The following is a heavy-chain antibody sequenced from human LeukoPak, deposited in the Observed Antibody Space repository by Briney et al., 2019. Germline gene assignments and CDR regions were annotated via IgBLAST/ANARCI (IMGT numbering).Heavy chain of an antibody. D-gene: IGHD2/OR15-2a*01. CDR1: GFTFSNAW. V-gene: IGHV3-15*01. J-gene: IGHJ6*02. CDR3: AKDVLTFPSYGMDV. Sequence: GGSLRLSCAASGFTFSNAWMSWVRQAPGKGLEWVGRIKSKTDGGTTDYAAPVKGRFTISRDDSKNTLYLQMNSLRAEDTAVYYCAKDVLTFPSYGMDVWGQGTTVTASS. CDR2: IKSKTDGGTT.